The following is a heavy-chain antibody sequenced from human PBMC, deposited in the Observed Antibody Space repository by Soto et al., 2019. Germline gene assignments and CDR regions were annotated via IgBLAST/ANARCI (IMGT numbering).Heavy chain of an antibody. V-gene: IGHV4-31*03. CDR2: IYYSGST. CDR3: ARASTTVTTLGY. J-gene: IGHJ4*02. Sequence: SETLSLTCTVSGGSISSGGYYWSWIRQHPGKGLEWIGYIYYSGSTYYNPSLKSRVTISVDTSKNQFSLKLSSVTAADTAVYYCARASTTVTTLGYWGQGTLVTVSS. CDR1: GGSISSGGYY. D-gene: IGHD4-17*01.